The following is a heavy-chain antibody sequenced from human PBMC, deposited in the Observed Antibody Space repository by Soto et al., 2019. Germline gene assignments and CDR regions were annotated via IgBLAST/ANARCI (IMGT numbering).Heavy chain of an antibody. V-gene: IGHV1-58*01. Sequence: SVKVSCKASGFTFTSSAVQWVRQARGQRLEWIGWIVVGSGNTNYAQKFQERVTITRDMSTSTAYMELSSLKASDTAMYYCARHSHGDYVLDYYYMDVWGKGTTVTVSS. CDR2: IVVGSGNT. CDR1: GFTFTSSA. CDR3: ARHSHGDYVLDYYYMDV. D-gene: IGHD4-17*01. J-gene: IGHJ6*03.